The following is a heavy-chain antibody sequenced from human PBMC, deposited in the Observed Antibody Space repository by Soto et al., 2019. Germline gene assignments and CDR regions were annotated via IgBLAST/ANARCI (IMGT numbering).Heavy chain of an antibody. CDR1: GGTFSSYA. CDR3: ARIVVVPDAPGPYVYYYGMDA. V-gene: IGHV1-69*13. Sequence: SVKVSCKASGGTFSSYAISWVRQAPGQGLEWMGGIIPIFGTANYAQKFQGRVTITADESTRTAYMELSSLRSEDTAVYYCARIVVVPDAPGPYVYYYGMDAWGQGTPVTV. J-gene: IGHJ6*02. CDR2: IIPIFGTA. D-gene: IGHD2-2*01.